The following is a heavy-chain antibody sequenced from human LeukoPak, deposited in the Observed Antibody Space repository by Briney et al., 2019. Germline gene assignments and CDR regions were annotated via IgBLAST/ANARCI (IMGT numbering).Heavy chain of an antibody. Sequence: SETLSLACTVSGGSISNFYWSWIRQPPGKGLEWIGYIFYSGSTNYNPSLKSRVTISVDTSKNQFSLKLTSLTAADTALYYCARSHSAYGGFFDYWGQGTLVSVSS. CDR2: IFYSGST. V-gene: IGHV4-59*08. CDR3: ARSHSAYGGFFDY. J-gene: IGHJ4*02. D-gene: IGHD4-23*01. CDR1: GGSISNFY.